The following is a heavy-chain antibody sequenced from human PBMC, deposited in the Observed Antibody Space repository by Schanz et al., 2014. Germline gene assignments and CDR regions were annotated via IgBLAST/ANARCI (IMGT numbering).Heavy chain of an antibody. CDR3: ARVGGTYYDFWSGVPPTVMHDGFDI. CDR2: IKHDGSEK. V-gene: IGHV3-7*01. Sequence: EVQLVESGGGLVQPGGSLRLSCAASGFAFDTYWMSWVRQAPGKGLEWVANIKHDGSEKYYVDSVKGRFTISRDNAKNSMDLEMNSLRAEDTAVFYCARVGGTYYDFWSGVPPTVMHDGFDIWGQGTMVTVS. J-gene: IGHJ3*02. CDR1: GFAFDTYW. D-gene: IGHD3-3*01.